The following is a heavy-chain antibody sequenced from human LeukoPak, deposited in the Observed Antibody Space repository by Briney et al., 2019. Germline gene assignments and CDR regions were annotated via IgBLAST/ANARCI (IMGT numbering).Heavy chain of an antibody. D-gene: IGHD3-10*01. Sequence: SGGSLRLSCAASGFTFDDYAMHWVRQAPGKGLEWVSGISWNSGSIGYADSVKGQFTISRDNAKNSLYLQMNSLRAEDTALYYCAAHYYGSGNHDYWGQGTLVTVSS. CDR3: AAHYYGSGNHDY. J-gene: IGHJ4*02. CDR1: GFTFDDYA. CDR2: ISWNSGSI. V-gene: IGHV3-9*01.